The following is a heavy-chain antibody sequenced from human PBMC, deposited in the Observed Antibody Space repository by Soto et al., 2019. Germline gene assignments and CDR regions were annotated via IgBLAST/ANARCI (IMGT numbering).Heavy chain of an antibody. Sequence: EVQLVESGGGLVQPGGSLRLSCAASGFTFSDHYIDWVRQAPGKGLEWVGRTRNKANSYTTEYAASVKGRFTISRDDSKISLYLQMNSLKPEDTALYLCTRVPDYWGQGVLVTVSS. J-gene: IGHJ4*02. CDR2: TRNKANSYTT. CDR1: GFTFSDHY. V-gene: IGHV3-72*01. CDR3: TRVPDY.